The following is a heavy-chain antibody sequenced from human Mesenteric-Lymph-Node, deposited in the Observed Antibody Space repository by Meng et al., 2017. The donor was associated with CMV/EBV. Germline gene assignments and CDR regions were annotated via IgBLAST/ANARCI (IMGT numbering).Heavy chain of an antibody. CDR3: VTDMAKVRGY. J-gene: IGHJ4*02. D-gene: IGHD3-10*01. V-gene: IGHV3-7*01. CDR1: GFSFSRYW. Sequence: GGSLRLSCEVSGFSFSRYWFSWVRQAPEKGLEWVANIHPDGNEKYYLDSVKGRFTIFRDNAKNSLYLQVNRLRVEDTAVYYCVTDMAKVRGYWGQGTLVTVSS. CDR2: IHPDGNEK.